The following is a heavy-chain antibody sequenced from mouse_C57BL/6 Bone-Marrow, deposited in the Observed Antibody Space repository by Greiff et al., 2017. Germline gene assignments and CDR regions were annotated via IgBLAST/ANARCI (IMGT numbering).Heavy chain of an antibody. CDR3: AREGYGSSYWYFDV. V-gene: IGHV1-42*01. J-gene: IGHJ1*03. D-gene: IGHD1-1*01. Sequence: EVQLQQSGPELVKPGASVKISCKASGYSFTGYYMNWVKQSPEKSLEWIGEINPSTGGTTYNQKFKAKATLTVDKSSSTAYMQLKSLTSEDSAVYYCAREGYGSSYWYFDVWGTGTTVTVSS. CDR2: INPSTGGT. CDR1: GYSFTGYY.